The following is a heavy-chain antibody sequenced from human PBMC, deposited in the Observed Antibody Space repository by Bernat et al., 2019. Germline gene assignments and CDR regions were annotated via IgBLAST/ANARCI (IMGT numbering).Heavy chain of an antibody. D-gene: IGHD6-19*01. Sequence: QVQLVESGGGVVQPGRSLRLSCAASGFTFSSYGMHWVRQAPGKGLEWVAVICYDGSNKYYADPVKGRFTISRDNSKNTLYLQMNSLRAEDTAVYYCARDVVAVAAYYFDYWGQGTLVTVSS. CDR1: GFTFSSYG. V-gene: IGHV3-33*01. CDR3: ARDVVAVAAYYFDY. J-gene: IGHJ4*02. CDR2: ICYDGSNK.